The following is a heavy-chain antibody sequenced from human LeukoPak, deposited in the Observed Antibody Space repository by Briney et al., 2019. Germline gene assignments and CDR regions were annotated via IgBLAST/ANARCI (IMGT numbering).Heavy chain of an antibody. CDR3: AKGCTYTKCFSGPAFDP. CDR1: GFTFSSYS. Sequence: PGGSLRLSCAASGFTFSSYSMSWVRQAPGKGLEWVSSISSSGGGTYYADSVKGRFTISRDNSKNTLFLQMNSLRAEDTAVYYCAKGCTYTKCFSGPAFDPWGQGTLVTVSS. CDR2: ISSSGGGT. J-gene: IGHJ5*02. V-gene: IGHV3-23*01. D-gene: IGHD3-16*01.